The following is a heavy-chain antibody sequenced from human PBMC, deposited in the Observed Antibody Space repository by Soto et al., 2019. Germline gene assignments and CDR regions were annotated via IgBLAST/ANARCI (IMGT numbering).Heavy chain of an antibody. J-gene: IGHJ4*02. V-gene: IGHV3-21*01. CDR2: ISSSSSYI. Sequence: EVQLVESGGGLVKPGGSLRLSCAASGFTFSSYSMNWVRQAPGKGLEWVSSISSSSSYIYYADSVKGRFTISRDNAKNALYLHMNSRRAEDTAVYYCARDFYEYSSHPSDYWGQGTLVTVSS. D-gene: IGHD6-6*01. CDR1: GFTFSSYS. CDR3: ARDFYEYSSHPSDY.